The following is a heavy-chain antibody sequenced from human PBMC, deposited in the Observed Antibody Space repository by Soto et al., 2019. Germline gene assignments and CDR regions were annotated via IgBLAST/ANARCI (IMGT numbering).Heavy chain of an antibody. V-gene: IGHV1-69*13. Sequence: SVKVSCKASGGTFSSYAISWVRQAPGQGLEWMGGIIPIFGTANYAQKFQGRVTITADESTSTAYMELSSLRSEDTAVYYCAMQMGAMYSGSYSYYFDYWGQGTLVTVSS. J-gene: IGHJ4*02. CDR2: IIPIFGTA. CDR1: GGTFSSYA. D-gene: IGHD1-26*01. CDR3: AMQMGAMYSGSYSYYFDY.